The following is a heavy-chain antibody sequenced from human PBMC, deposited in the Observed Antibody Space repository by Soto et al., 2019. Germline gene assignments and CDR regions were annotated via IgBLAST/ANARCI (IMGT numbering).Heavy chain of an antibody. D-gene: IGHD2-15*01. CDR3: ARVRAYGSGGSCYSKYYFAY. V-gene: IGHV3-74*01. J-gene: IGHJ4*02. CDR2: INSDGSST. Sequence: PGGSLRLSCAASGFTFSSYWMHWVRQAPGKGLVWVSRINSDGSSTSYADSVKGRFTISRDNAKNTLYLQMNSLRAEDTAVYYCARVRAYGSGGSCYSKYYFAYWGKGSLVTVGS. CDR1: GFTFSSYW.